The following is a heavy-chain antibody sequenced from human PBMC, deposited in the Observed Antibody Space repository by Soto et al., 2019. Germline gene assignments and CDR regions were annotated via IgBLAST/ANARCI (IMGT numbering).Heavy chain of an antibody. D-gene: IGHD3-16*01. CDR3: ARADPDASVGY. CDR1: GGSMSSHY. Sequence: QVQLQESGPGLVKPSETLSLTCTVSGGSMSSHYWTWLRQPPGKRLEWIGYISYSGSTYYNPSLKSRVTISADTSRNQFSLKLSSVIAADTAVYYCARADPDASVGYWGQGTLVTVSS. V-gene: IGHV4-59*11. J-gene: IGHJ4*02. CDR2: ISYSGST.